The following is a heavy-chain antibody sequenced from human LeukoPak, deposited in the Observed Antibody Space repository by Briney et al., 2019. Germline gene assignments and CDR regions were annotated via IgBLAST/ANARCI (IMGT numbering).Heavy chain of an antibody. CDR1: GGSISSDIFY. J-gene: IGHJ4*02. CDR2: IPTNGNT. V-gene: IGHV4-61*02. CDR3: AMSNSVIRFDY. Sequence: KTSQTLSLTCTVSGGSISSDIFYWSWIRQPAGKGLEWIGRIPTNGNTNYNPSLKSRVTISVDTSKNQFSLILNSVTAADTAVYYCAMSNSVIRFDYWGQGTLVTVSS. D-gene: IGHD2/OR15-2a*01.